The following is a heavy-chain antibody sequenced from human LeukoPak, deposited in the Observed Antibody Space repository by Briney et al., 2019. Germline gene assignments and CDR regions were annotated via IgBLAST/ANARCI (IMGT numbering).Heavy chain of an antibody. CDR1: GFTFNNYN. Sequence: PGGSLRLSYATSGFTFNNYNMNWVRQAPGRALEGGSSITSSGTYIFYADSVKCRFTISRDNAKTSLYLQMNSLRAEDTAVYYCARDCLDVDTAGVIYYFDYWGQGTLVTVSS. D-gene: IGHD5-18*01. V-gene: IGHV3-21*01. CDR3: ARDCLDVDTAGVIYYFDY. J-gene: IGHJ4*02. CDR2: ITSSGTYI.